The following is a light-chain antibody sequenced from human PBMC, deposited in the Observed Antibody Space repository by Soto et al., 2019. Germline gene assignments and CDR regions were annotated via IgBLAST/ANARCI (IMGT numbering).Light chain of an antibody. CDR1: QSISVH. CDR3: QQSYITPYT. Sequence: DLQMTQSPSSLSASVGDTVTITCRASQSISVHLNWYQQKPGKVPKLLIYAASNWHSGVPSRFSGSGSETDFALTISSLQPEDFATYYCQQSYITPYTFGQGTRLEIK. V-gene: IGKV1-39*01. CDR2: AAS. J-gene: IGKJ2*01.